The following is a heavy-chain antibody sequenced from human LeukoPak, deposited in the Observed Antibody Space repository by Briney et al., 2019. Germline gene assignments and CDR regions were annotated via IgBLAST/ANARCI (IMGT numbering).Heavy chain of an antibody. CDR3: AILPMRYYYYMDV. J-gene: IGHJ6*03. CDR1: GGSFSGYY. V-gene: IGHV4-34*01. CDR2: INHSGST. Sequence: SDTLSLTCAVYGGSFSGYYWSWIRQPPGKGLEWMGEINHSGSTNYNPSLKSRVTISVDTSKNQFSLKLSSVTAADTAVYYCAILPMRYYYYMDVWGKGTTVTVSS.